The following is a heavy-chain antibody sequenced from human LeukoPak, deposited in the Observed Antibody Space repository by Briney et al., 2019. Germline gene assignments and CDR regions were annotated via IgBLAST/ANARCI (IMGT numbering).Heavy chain of an antibody. CDR1: GGTFSSYA. J-gene: IGHJ4*02. CDR2: IIPILGIA. Sequence: ASVKVSCKASGGTFSSYAISWVRQAPGQGLEWMGRIIPILGIANYAQKFQGRVTITADKSTSTAYMELSSLRYEDTAVYYCARNPEDYYDSSGYVYYFDYWGQGTLVTVSS. CDR3: ARNPEDYYDSSGYVYYFDY. V-gene: IGHV1-69*04. D-gene: IGHD3-22*01.